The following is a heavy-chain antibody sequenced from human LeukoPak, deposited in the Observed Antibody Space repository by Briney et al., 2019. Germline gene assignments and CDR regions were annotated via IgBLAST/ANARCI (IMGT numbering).Heavy chain of an antibody. CDR1: EFTFNIFE. J-gene: IGHJ4*02. V-gene: IGHV3-48*03. CDR2: ISSSGSTT. Sequence: QSGGSLRLSCAASEFTFNIFEMNWVRQAPGKGLEWVSYISSSGSTTYYADSVKGRFTISRDNSKNTLYLQMNSLRAEDTAVYYCAKDREQWLVHPYKFDYWGQGTLVTVSS. D-gene: IGHD6-19*01. CDR3: AKDREQWLVHPYKFDY.